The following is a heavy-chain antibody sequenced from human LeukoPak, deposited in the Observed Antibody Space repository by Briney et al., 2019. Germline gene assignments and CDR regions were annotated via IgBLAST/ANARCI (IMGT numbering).Heavy chain of an antibody. J-gene: IGHJ5*02. D-gene: IGHD6-6*01. CDR1: GFTFSSYW. V-gene: IGHV3-7*05. Sequence: PEGSLRLSCAASGFTFSSYWMSWVRQAPGKGLEWVANINQDGSEKYYVDSVKGRLTISRDNAKNSLHLQMNSLRAEDTAVYYCARSSIAARGWFDPWGQGTLVPVPS. CDR3: ARSSIAARGWFDP. CDR2: INQDGSEK.